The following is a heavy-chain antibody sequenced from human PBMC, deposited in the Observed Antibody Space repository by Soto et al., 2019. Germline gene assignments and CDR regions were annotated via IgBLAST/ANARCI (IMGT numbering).Heavy chain of an antibody. CDR3: ARGYRQSASSRSWVFDF. CDR1: GGSINSGGFY. V-gene: IGHV4-31*03. Sequence: QVQLQESGPGLVKPSQTPSLICTVSGGSINSGGFYWNWIRQHPGKGLGWLGYIFYSGSTYYNPFLWSRAPISAYTSQNQFSLNLSSLTAADTAVYFCARGYRQSASSRSWVFDFWGQGTLVNVSS. D-gene: IGHD6-13*01. CDR2: IFYSGST. J-gene: IGHJ4*02.